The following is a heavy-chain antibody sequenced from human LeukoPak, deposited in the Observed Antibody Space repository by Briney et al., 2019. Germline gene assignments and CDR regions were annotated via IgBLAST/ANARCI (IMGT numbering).Heavy chain of an antibody. CDR1: GFTFSDHY. CDR3: TRGAAAPAAFDI. D-gene: IGHD6-13*01. CDR2: IRNKANSYTT. Sequence: PGGSLRLSCAASGFTFSDHYMDWVRQAPGKGLEWVGRIRNKANSYTTEYAASVKGRFTISRDDSKNSVYLQMNSLKTEDTAVYYCTRGAAAPAAFDIWGQGTMVTVSS. V-gene: IGHV3-72*01. J-gene: IGHJ3*02.